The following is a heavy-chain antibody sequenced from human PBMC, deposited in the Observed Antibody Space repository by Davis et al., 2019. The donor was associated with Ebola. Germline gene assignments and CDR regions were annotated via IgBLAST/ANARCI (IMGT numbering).Heavy chain of an antibody. CDR1: GDIFSSHT. J-gene: IGHJ5*02. V-gene: IGHV1-69*13. CDR3: ARNDSVSKWFDP. Sequence: SVKVSCKASGDIFSSHTINWARQAPGQGLEWLGGIIPVYGASYYAQTYKGRLTITADLSTGTAYMELSSLRSEDTATYFCARNDSVSKWFDPWGQGTLVIVSS. D-gene: IGHD2-21*02. CDR2: IIPVYGAS.